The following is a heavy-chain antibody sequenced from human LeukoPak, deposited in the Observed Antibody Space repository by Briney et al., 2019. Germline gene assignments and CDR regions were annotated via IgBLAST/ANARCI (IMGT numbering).Heavy chain of an antibody. J-gene: IGHJ3*02. CDR1: GFTFCSYG. V-gene: IGHV3-23*01. D-gene: IGHD5-18*01. Sequence: GGSLRLSCAASGFTFCSYGMSWVRQAPGKGLEWVSSISGSGGTTYYADSVKGRFTISRDNSKNTLYLQMNSLRADDTAVYSCAKDPPTVMANAFHIWGQGTMVTVS. CDR3: AKDPPTVMANAFHI. CDR2: ISGSGGTT.